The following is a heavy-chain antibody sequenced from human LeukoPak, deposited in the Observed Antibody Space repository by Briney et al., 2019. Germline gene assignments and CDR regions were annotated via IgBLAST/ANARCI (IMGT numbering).Heavy chain of an antibody. Sequence: ASVKVSYKVSGYTLTELSMHWVRQAPGKGLEWMGGFDPEDGETIYAQKFQGRVTMTEDTSTDTAYMELSSLRSEDTAVYYCATDISTHYYDSSGHAFDIWGQGTMVTVSS. CDR1: GYTLTELS. V-gene: IGHV1-24*01. J-gene: IGHJ3*02. CDR3: ATDISTHYYDSSGHAFDI. CDR2: FDPEDGET. D-gene: IGHD3-22*01.